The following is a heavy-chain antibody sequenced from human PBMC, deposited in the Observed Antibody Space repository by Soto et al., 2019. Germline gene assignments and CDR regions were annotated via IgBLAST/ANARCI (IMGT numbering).Heavy chain of an antibody. CDR3: ARRYGSAIDY. CDR1: GGSISSSGYY. Sequence: ASETLSLTCTVSGGSISSSGYYWGWIRQPPGKGLEWIGSIYYSGSTFYNPSLKSRVTISVDTSKNQFSLKLSSVTAADTAVYYCARRYGSAIDYWGQGTLVTSPQ. D-gene: IGHD1-26*01. J-gene: IGHJ4*02. V-gene: IGHV4-39*01. CDR2: IYYSGST.